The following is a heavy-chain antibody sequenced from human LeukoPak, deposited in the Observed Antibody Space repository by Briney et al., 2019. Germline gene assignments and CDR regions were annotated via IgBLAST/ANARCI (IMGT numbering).Heavy chain of an antibody. D-gene: IGHD5-12*01. Sequence: WASVKVSCKPSGGTFSSYAISWVRQAPGQGLEWMGGIIPIFGTANYAQKFQGRVTITTDESTSTAYMELSSLRSEDTAVYYCARPYSGYDTDAFHIWGQGTMVTVSS. J-gene: IGHJ3*02. V-gene: IGHV1-69*05. CDR2: IIPIFGTA. CDR3: ARPYSGYDTDAFHI. CDR1: GGTFSSYA.